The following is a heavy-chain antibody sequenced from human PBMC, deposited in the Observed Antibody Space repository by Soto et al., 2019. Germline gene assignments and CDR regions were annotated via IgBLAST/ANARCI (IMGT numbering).Heavy chain of an antibody. V-gene: IGHV4-39*01. CDR1: GGSVSSNSYS. CDR3: ARLNGYCVGTNCHGYYGMDV. CDR2: IYSTENT. D-gene: IGHD2-21*01. Sequence: QLQLQESGPGLVKPSETLSLTCAVSGGSVSSNSYSWGWIRQSPGKGLEWIATIYSTENTYYHPSLLGRVTISVDTSMNEFSLRLSSVTAADTAVYYCARLNGYCVGTNCHGYYGMDVWGQGTTVTVSS. J-gene: IGHJ6*02.